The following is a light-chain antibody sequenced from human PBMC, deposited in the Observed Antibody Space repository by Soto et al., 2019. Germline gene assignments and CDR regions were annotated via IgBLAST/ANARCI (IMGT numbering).Light chain of an antibody. CDR1: QSIGSH. CDR3: QQRSSWPLFT. CDR2: DTS. Sequence: EIVLTQSPATLSLSPGERATLSCRASQSIGSHLAWYQQKPGQAPRLLIYDTSNRATAIPARFSGSGSGTDFTLTISSLEPEDLAVYYCQQRSSWPLFTFGPGTKVNLK. V-gene: IGKV3-11*01. J-gene: IGKJ3*01.